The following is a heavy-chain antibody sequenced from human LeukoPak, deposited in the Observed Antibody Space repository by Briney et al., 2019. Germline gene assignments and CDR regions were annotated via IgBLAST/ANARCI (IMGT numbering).Heavy chain of an antibody. CDR1: GGSISSGSYY. V-gene: IGHV4-61*02. J-gene: IGHJ4*02. Sequence: SETLSLTCTVSGGSISSGSYYWSWIRQPAGKGLEWIGRIYTSGSTNYNPSLKSRVTISVDTSKNQFSLKLGSVTAADTAVYYCARHEVRYCSSTSCSGFDYWGQGTLVTVSS. CDR2: IYTSGST. CDR3: ARHEVRYCSSTSCSGFDY. D-gene: IGHD2-2*01.